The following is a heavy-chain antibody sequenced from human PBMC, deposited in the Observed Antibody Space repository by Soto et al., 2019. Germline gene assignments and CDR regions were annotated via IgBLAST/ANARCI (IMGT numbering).Heavy chain of an antibody. CDR1: GFTFSSYA. CDR3: AKDSVIAVVGTCDY. D-gene: IGHD6-19*01. J-gene: IGHJ4*02. Sequence: EVQLLESGGGLVQPGGSLRLSCAASGFTFSSYAMSWVRQAPGKGLEWVSAISGSGGSTYYADSVKGRFTISRDNSMNTLNLQMNSLRSEDTAVYYCAKDSVIAVVGTCDYLGQGTLVTVSS. V-gene: IGHV3-23*01. CDR2: ISGSGGST.